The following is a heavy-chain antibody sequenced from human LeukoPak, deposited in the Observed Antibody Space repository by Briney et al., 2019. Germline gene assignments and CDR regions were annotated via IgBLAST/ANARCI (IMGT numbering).Heavy chain of an antibody. CDR1: GFTFSSYA. CDR3: GRDIVYSGGARGGGGGTFDY. V-gene: IGHV3-30-3*01. CDR2: ISYDGSNK. D-gene: IGHD1-26*01. J-gene: IGHJ4*02. Sequence: GGSLRLSCAASGFTFSSYAMHWVRQAPGKGLEWVAVISYDGSNKYYADSVKGRFTISRDNSKNTLYLQMNSLRAEDTAVYYCGRDIVYSGGARGGGGGTFDYWGQGTLVTVSS.